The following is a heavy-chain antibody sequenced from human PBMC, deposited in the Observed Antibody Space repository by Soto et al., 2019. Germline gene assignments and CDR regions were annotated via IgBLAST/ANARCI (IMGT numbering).Heavy chain of an antibody. J-gene: IGHJ3*02. V-gene: IGHV1-2*04. D-gene: IGHD3-22*01. CDR2: INPNSGGT. CDR1: GYTFTGYY. CDR3: ARSVGTMIVVPYLGAFDI. Sequence: GASVKVSCKASGYTFTGYYMHWVRQAPGQGLEWMGWINPNSGGTNYAQKFQGWVTMTRDTSISTAYMELSRLRSDDTAVYYCARSVGTMIVVPYLGAFDIWGQGTMVTVSS.